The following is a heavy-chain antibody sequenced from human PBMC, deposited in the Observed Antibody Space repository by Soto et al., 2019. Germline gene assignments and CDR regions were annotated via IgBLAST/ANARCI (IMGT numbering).Heavy chain of an antibody. CDR2: IIVRSCNT. CDR1: GFTFTSSA. V-gene: IGHV1-58*01. J-gene: IGHJ5*02. Sequence: SVKVACKASGFTFTSSAVQWVRRARGQRLERIGCIIVRSCNTNYAQKIQERVTITRDMYTSTDYVELSSLTSEDTAVYYCAEAPGYFGWLSDNWFDPWGQGTLVTVSS. CDR3: AEAPGYFGWLSDNWFDP. D-gene: IGHD3-9*01.